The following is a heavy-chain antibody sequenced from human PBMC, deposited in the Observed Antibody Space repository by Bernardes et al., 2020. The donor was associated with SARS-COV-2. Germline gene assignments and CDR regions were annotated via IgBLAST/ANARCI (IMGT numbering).Heavy chain of an antibody. V-gene: IGHV4-61*01. CDR1: GGSVSSGSYY. CDR3: ARTSIAARGYYYYMDV. CDR2: IYYNGST. D-gene: IGHD6-6*01. J-gene: IGHJ6*03. Sequence: SETLSLTCTVSGGSVSSGSYYWSWVLQPPGKGLEWIGYIYYNGSTNYNPSLKSRATISVDTSKNQFSLRLSSVTTADTAVYYCARTSIAARGYYYYMDVWGKGTTVTVSS.